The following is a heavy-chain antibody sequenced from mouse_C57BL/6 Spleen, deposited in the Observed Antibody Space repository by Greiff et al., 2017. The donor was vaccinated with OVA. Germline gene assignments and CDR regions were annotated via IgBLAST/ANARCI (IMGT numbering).Heavy chain of an antibody. Sequence: EVKLMESGGGLVQPGGSMKLSCVASGFTFSNYWMNWVRQSPEKGLEWVAQIRLKSDNYATHYAESVKGRFTISRDDSKSSVYLQMNNLRAEDTGIYYCPIYYDYDEGFAYWGQGTLVTVSA. CDR1: GFTFSNYW. CDR2: IRLKSDNYAT. V-gene: IGHV6-3*01. D-gene: IGHD2-4*01. J-gene: IGHJ3*01. CDR3: PIYYDYDEGFAY.